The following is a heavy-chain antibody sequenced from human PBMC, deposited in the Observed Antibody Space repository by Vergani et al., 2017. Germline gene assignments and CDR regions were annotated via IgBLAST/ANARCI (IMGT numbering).Heavy chain of an antibody. J-gene: IGHJ6*02. CDR3: ARGIGSASYYNYYYYYGMDV. CDR1: CGSFSGYY. D-gene: IGHD3-10*01. V-gene: IGHV4-34*01. Sequence: QVQLQQWGAGLLKPSETLSLTCAVYCGSFSGYYWSWIRQPPGKGLEWIGEINHSGSTNYNPSLKSRVTITVDTSKNQFPLKLSSVTAADTAVYYCARGIGSASYYNYYYYYGMDVWGQGTTVTVSS. CDR2: INHSGST.